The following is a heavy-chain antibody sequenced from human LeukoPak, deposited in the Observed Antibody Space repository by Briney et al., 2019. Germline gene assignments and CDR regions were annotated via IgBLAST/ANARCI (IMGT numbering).Heavy chain of an antibody. D-gene: IGHD3-10*01. J-gene: IGHJ4*02. CDR2: ISSSSSYI. V-gene: IGHV3-21*01. CDR1: GFTFSSYS. CDR3: ARVPGFYFDY. Sequence: PGGSLRLSCAASGFTFSSYSMNWVRQAPGKGLEWVSSISSSSSYIYYADSVKGRFTISRDNAKNSLYLQMSSLRAEDTAVYYCARVPGFYFDYWGQGTLVTVSS.